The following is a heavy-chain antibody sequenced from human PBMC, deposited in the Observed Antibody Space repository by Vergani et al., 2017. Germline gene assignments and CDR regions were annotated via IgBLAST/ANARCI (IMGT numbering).Heavy chain of an antibody. J-gene: IGHJ6*03. CDR3: ARDRDDYTMDV. Sequence: QVQLQESGPGLVKPSQTLSLTCTVSGGSISSYYWSWIRQPAGKGLEWIGRIYTSGSTNYNPSLKSRVTISVDTSKNQFSLKLSSVAAADTAVDYCARDRDDYTMDVWGKGTTVTVSS. CDR1: GGSISSYY. V-gene: IGHV4-4*07. CDR2: IYTSGST.